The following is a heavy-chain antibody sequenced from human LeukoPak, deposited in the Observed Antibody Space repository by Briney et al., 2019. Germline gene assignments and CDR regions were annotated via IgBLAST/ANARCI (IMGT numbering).Heavy chain of an antibody. CDR2: IKQDGSGK. CDR1: GFTFSSYW. CDR3: AKNYDSSGYYESVDAFDI. Sequence: GGSLRLSCAASGFTFSSYWMSWVRQAPGKGLEWVANIKQDGSGKYYVDSVKGRFTISRDNAKNSLYLQMNSLRAEDTAVYYCAKNYDSSGYYESVDAFDIWGQGTMVTVSS. V-gene: IGHV3-7*01. D-gene: IGHD3-22*01. J-gene: IGHJ3*02.